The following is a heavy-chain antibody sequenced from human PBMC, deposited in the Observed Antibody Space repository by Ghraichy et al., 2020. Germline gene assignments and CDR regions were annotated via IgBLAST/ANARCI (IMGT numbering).Heavy chain of an antibody. J-gene: IGHJ5*02. CDR3: ARVRRFTIFGVVTDRGRCFDP. CDR2: IYYSGNS. D-gene: IGHD3-3*01. V-gene: IGHV4-59*01. CDR1: GGSISSYY. Sequence: ETLSLTCSVSGGSISSYYWSWIRQSPGKGLEWIGYIYYSGNSNYNPSLKSRVSISVDTSKNQFSLKLSSVTAADTAVYYCARVRRFTIFGVVTDRGRCFDPWGQGTLVTVSS.